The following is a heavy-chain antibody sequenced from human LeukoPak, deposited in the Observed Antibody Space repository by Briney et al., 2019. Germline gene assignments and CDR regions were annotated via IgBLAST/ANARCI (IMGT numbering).Heavy chain of an antibody. Sequence: GGSLRLSCAASGFTFSSYAMSRVRQAPGKGLEWVSAISGSGGSTYYADSVKGRFTISRDNSKNTLYLQMNSLRAEDTAVYYCAKNGYRPPIFDYWGQGTLVTVSS. D-gene: IGHD1-1*01. CDR2: ISGSGGST. J-gene: IGHJ4*02. CDR3: AKNGYRPPIFDY. CDR1: GFTFSSYA. V-gene: IGHV3-23*01.